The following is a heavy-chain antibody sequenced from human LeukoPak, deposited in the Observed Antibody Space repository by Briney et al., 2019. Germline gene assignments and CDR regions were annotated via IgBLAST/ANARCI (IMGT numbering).Heavy chain of an antibody. CDR3: ARRYCTSTTCYPFDY. V-gene: IGHV5-51*01. Sequence: PGESLKISCQGSGYSFSNYWIGWVRQLPGKGLEWMGIIYAGDSRTTYSPSFQGQVTISVDKSISTAYLQWSSLKASDTAMYYCARRYCTSTTCYPFDYWGQGTLVTVSS. CDR1: GYSFSNYW. J-gene: IGHJ4*02. D-gene: IGHD2-2*01. CDR2: IYAGDSRT.